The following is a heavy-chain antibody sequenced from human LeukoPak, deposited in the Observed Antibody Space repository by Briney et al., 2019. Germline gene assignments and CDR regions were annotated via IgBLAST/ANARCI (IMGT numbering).Heavy chain of an antibody. V-gene: IGHV3-33*01. CDR3: AREGVTKVFDY. CDR1: GFTFSSYG. J-gene: IGHJ4*02. D-gene: IGHD4-23*01. CDR2: IRYDGSNK. Sequence: PGGSLRLSCAASGFTFSSYGMHWVRQAPGKGLEWVAVIRYDGSNKYYADSVKGRFTISRDNSKNTLYLQMNSLRAEDTAVYYCAREGVTKVFDYWGQGTLVTVSS.